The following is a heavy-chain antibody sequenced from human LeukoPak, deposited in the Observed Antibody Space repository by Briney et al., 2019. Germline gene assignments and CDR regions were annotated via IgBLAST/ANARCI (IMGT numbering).Heavy chain of an antibody. Sequence: SETLSLTCAVYGGSFSGYYWSWIRQPPGKGLEWIGEINHSGSTNYNPSLKSRVTISVDTSKNQFSLKLSSVTAADTAVYCARRSGTYHAFDIWGQGTMVTVSS. V-gene: IGHV4-34*01. CDR1: GGSFSGYY. D-gene: IGHD1-26*01. CDR3: ARRSGTYHAFDI. CDR2: INHSGST. J-gene: IGHJ3*02.